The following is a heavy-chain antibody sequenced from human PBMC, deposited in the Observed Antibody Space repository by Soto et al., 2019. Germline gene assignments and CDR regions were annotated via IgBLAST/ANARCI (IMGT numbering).Heavy chain of an antibody. CDR3: ASRGSGSYYDY. V-gene: IGHV3-23*01. Sequence: EVQLLESGGGLVQPGGSLRLSCVASGFTFSSYAMSWVRQAPGKGLEWVSVISGSGDSTYYADSVKGRFTISRDNSKNTLYLQMNSLRAEATAVYYCASRGSGSYYDYWGQGTLVTVSS. CDR1: GFTFSSYA. J-gene: IGHJ4*02. D-gene: IGHD1-26*01. CDR2: ISGSGDST.